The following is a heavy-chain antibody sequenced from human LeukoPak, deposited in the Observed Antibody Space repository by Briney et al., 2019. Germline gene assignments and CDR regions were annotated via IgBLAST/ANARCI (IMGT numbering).Heavy chain of an antibody. CDR3: ARGQLRYFDWSIAY. CDR1: GFTFSSYA. D-gene: IGHD3-9*01. Sequence: GGSLRLSCAASGFTFSSYAMHWVRQAPGKGLEWVAVISYDGSNKYYADSVKGRFTISRDNSKNTLYLQMNSLRAEDTAVYYCARGQLRYFDWSIAYWGQGTLVTVSS. CDR2: ISYDGSNK. J-gene: IGHJ4*02. V-gene: IGHV3-30-3*01.